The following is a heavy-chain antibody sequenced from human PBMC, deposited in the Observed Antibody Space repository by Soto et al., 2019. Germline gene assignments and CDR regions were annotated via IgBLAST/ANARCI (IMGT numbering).Heavy chain of an antibody. CDR1: GYTFTSYY. CDR3: ASAVRFGGVWVGY. CDR2: INPSGGST. Sequence: QVQLVQSGAEVKKPGASVKVSCKASGYTFTSYYMHWVRQAPGQGLEWMGIINPSGGSTNYAQKFQGRVNMTRDRSACVVSGGLRSLSCEATAVYFCASAVRFGGVWVGYGRQGPLGTGSS. V-gene: IGHV1-46*01. D-gene: IGHD3-10*01. J-gene: IGHJ4*02.